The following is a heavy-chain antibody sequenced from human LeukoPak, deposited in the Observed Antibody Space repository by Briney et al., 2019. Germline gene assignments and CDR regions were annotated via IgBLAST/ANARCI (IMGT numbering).Heavy chain of an antibody. CDR2: IYYSGST. V-gene: IGHV4-31*03. Sequence: SETLSLTCTVSGGSISSGGYYWSWIRQHPGKGLEWIGYIYYSGSTYYNPSLKSRVTISVDTSKNQFSLKLSSVTAADTAVYYCARDIAVAGQYYFDYWGQGTLVTVSS. D-gene: IGHD6-19*01. CDR3: ARDIAVAGQYYFDY. CDR1: GGSISSGGYY. J-gene: IGHJ4*02.